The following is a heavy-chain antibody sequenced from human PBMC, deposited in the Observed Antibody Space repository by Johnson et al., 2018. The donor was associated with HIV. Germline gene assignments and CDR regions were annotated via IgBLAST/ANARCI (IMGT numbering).Heavy chain of an antibody. CDR3: ARDDYYDTSNHLDI. D-gene: IGHD3-22*01. J-gene: IGHJ3*02. CDR1: GFTFSSYA. V-gene: IGHV3-48*04. CDR2: ISSSGSTI. Sequence: MQLVESGGGVVQPGRSLRLSCAASGFTFSSYAMHWVRQAPGKGLEWVSYISSSGSTIYYADSVKGRFTISRDNAKNSVFLQMNSLRAEDTAMYYCARDDYYDTSNHLDIWGQGTMVTVSS.